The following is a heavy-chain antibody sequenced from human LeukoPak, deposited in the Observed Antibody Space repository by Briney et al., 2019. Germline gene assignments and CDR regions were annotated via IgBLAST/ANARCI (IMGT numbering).Heavy chain of an antibody. Sequence: SQTLSLTCAISGDSVSSNSAAWNWIRQSPSRGLEWLGRTYFRSQWYQVYAVSVKGRITIDSDTSKNQFSLHLSSVTPGDTAVYYCSSGWALSSWGQGTLVSVSS. D-gene: IGHD2-2*01. CDR1: GDSVSSNSAA. V-gene: IGHV6-1*01. J-gene: IGHJ5*02. CDR2: TYFRSQWYQ. CDR3: SSGWALSS.